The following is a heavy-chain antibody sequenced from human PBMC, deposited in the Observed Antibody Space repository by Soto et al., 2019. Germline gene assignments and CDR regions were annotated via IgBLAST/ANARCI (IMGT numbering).Heavy chain of an antibody. J-gene: IGHJ6*02. CDR2: IIPIFGTA. CDR3: ARDIRYCSSTSCNPFYYYGMDV. CDR1: GGTFSSYA. D-gene: IGHD2-2*01. Sequence: GASVKVSCKASGGTFSSYAISWVRQAPGQGLEWMGGIIPIFGTANYAQKFQGRVTITADESTSTAYMELSSLRSEDTAVYYCARDIRYCSSTSCNPFYYYGMDVWGQGTTVTVSS. V-gene: IGHV1-69*13.